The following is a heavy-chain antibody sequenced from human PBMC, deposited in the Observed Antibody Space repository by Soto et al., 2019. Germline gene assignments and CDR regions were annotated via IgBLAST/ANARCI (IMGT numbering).Heavy chain of an antibody. Sequence: SETLSLTCAVYGGSFSGYFWTWIRQPPGEGLEWIGDIFHNGTSNFNPSLKSRVTISQDTSKNQFSLRLTSVTAADTSVYFCARRTPPPLRGGSMDVWGQGTTVTVSS. D-gene: IGHD3-9*01. CDR3: ARRTPPPLRGGSMDV. V-gene: IGHV4-34*12. CDR1: GGSFSGYF. CDR2: IFHNGTS. J-gene: IGHJ6*02.